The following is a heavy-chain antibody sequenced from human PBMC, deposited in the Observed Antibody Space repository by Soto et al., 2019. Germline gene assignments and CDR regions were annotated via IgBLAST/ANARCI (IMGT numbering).Heavy chain of an antibody. J-gene: IGHJ4*02. CDR1: GYTFTGYY. CDR3: ARGHGSGSYFHPRIDY. D-gene: IGHD3-10*01. V-gene: IGHV1-46*03. Sequence: VKVSCKASGYTFTGYYMHWVRQAPGQGLEWMGIINPSGGSTSYAQKFQGRVTMTRDTSTSTVYMELSSLRSEDTAVYYCARGHGSGSYFHPRIDYWGQGTLVTVSS. CDR2: INPSGGST.